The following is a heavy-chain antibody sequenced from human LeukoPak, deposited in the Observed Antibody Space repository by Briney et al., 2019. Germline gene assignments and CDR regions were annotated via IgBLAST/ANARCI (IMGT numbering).Heavy chain of an antibody. CDR2: ISGSGGST. CDR1: GFTFSSYA. Sequence: GGSLRLSCAASGFTFSSYAMSWVRQAPGKGLEWVSAISGSGGSTYYADSVKGRFTISRDNSENTLYLQMNSLRAEDTAVYYCAKGRFIVVVPAARGGDYVFDYWGQGTLVTVSS. V-gene: IGHV3-23*01. D-gene: IGHD2-2*01. CDR3: AKGRFIVVVPAARGGDYVFDY. J-gene: IGHJ4*02.